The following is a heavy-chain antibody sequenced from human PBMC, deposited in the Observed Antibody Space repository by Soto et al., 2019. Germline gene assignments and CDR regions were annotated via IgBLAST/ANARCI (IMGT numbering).Heavy chain of an antibody. V-gene: IGHV3-21*01. J-gene: IGHJ5*02. Sequence: GGSLRFSCAASGFTFSSYSMNWVRQAPGEGLEWVSSISSSSSYIYYADSVKGRFTISRDNAKNSLYLQMNSLRAEDTAVYYCARGLYYYDSSGYYSPWGQGTLVTVSS. D-gene: IGHD3-22*01. CDR2: ISSSSSYI. CDR1: GFTFSSYS. CDR3: ARGLYYYDSSGYYSP.